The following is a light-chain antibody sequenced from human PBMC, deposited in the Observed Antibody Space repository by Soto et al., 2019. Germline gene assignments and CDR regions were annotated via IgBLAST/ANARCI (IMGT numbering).Light chain of an antibody. Sequence: DIQMTQSPSTLSASVGDRVTITCRASQSISSYLNWYQQKPGKAPKVLIYAASSLQSGVPSRFSGSGSGTDFTLTISSLQPEDFATYHCQQSYSTPLTFGGGTKVDNK. CDR2: AAS. V-gene: IGKV1-39*01. CDR3: QQSYSTPLT. J-gene: IGKJ4*01. CDR1: QSISSY.